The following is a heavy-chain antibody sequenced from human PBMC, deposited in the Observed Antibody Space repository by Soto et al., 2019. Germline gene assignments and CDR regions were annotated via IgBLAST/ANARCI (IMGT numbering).Heavy chain of an antibody. V-gene: IGHV4-59*01. J-gene: IGHJ3*02. D-gene: IGHD4-17*01. CDR2: IYYSGST. CDR1: GGSISSYY. CDR3: AIRRDYGVVYAFDI. Sequence: SENLSLTCTVSGGSISSYYWSWIRQPPGKGLEWIGYIYYSGSTNYNPSLKSRVTISVDTSKNQFSLKLSSVTAADTAVYYCAIRRDYGVVYAFDIWGQGTMVT.